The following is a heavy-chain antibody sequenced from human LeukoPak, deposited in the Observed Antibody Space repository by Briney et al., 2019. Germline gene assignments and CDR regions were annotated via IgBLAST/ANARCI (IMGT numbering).Heavy chain of an antibody. CDR2: IKEDGSKK. Sequence: GGSLRLSCAASGFTFSVYWMSWVRQAPGKGLEWVANIKEDGSKKNYVDSVKGRFTISRDNAKNSLYLQMNSLRAEDTAIYYCARAPDYGDLRYFQHWGQGTLVTVSS. D-gene: IGHD4-17*01. J-gene: IGHJ1*01. CDR1: GFTFSVYW. CDR3: ARAPDYGDLRYFQH. V-gene: IGHV3-7*01.